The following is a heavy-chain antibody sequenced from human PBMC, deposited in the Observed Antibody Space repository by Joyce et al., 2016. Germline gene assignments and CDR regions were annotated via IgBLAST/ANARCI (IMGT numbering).Heavy chain of an antibody. J-gene: IGHJ4*02. CDR2: IKPDVSSA. Sequence: EVLLVESGGGLVQPGGSLRLSCEASGFTFSDYSMHWVRLGPGKGLVCVSRIKPDVSSAYYAVPVQGRFTISRDNAKDTLYLQMNSLRVEDTAVYYCARSHLTGYCRDYWGQGTLVTVSS. CDR3: ARSHLTGYCRDY. CDR1: GFTFSDYS. D-gene: IGHD3-9*01. V-gene: IGHV3-74*01.